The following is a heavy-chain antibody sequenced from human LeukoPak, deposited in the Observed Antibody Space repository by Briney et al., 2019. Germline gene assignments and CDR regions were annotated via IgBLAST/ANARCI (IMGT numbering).Heavy chain of an antibody. J-gene: IGHJ4*02. CDR3: AKVTPRYGSGWYYFDY. CDR1: GFTFNNYA. D-gene: IGHD6-19*01. V-gene: IGHV3-23*01. Sequence: GGSLRLSCAASGFTFNNYAMSWVRQAPGKGLGWVSTISGGGISTYYTGSVKGRFTISRDNSKNTLYLQMNSLRAEDTAVFYCAKVTPRYGSGWYYFDYWGQGSLVTVSS. CDR2: ISGGGIST.